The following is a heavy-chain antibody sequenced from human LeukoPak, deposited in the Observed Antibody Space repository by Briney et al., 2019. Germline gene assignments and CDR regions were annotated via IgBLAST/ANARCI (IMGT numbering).Heavy chain of an antibody. V-gene: IGHV1-58*01. CDR3: AAVLRSGTFSVY. D-gene: IGHD1-7*01. Sequence: GASVKVSCKASGFTFTSSAVQWVRQARGQRLEWIGWIVVGSGNTNYVQKFQERVTITRDMSTSTAYMELSSLRSEDTAVYYCAAVLRSGTFSVYWGQGTLVTVSS. J-gene: IGHJ4*02. CDR2: IVVGSGNT. CDR1: GFTFTSSA.